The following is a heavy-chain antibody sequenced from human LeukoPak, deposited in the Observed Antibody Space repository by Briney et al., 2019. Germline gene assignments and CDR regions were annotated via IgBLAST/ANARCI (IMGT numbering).Heavy chain of an antibody. CDR3: ASSLQWELLDY. V-gene: IGHV3-30-3*01. D-gene: IGHD1-26*01. J-gene: IGHJ4*02. Sequence: WGALRLSCAASGFTFSSYAMHWVRQAPGKGLEWVAVISYDGSNKYYADSVKGRFTISRDNSKNTLYLQMNSLRAEDTAVYYCASSLQWELLDYWGQGTLVTVSS. CDR2: ISYDGSNK. CDR1: GFTFSSYA.